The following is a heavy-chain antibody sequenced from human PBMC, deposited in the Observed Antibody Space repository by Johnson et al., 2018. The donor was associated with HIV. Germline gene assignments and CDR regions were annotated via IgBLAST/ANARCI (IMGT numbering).Heavy chain of an antibody. CDR2: ISYDGTDK. V-gene: IGHV3-30*18. Sequence: QVLLVESGGGVVQPGRSLRLSCAASGFTFSSYDMHWVRQAPGKGMDWVAFISYDGTDKYYADSVKGRFNISRDNSKNALYLQMNSLRSEDTAVYYCAKPPSMGADAFDIWGQGTMVTVSS. CDR1: GFTFSSYD. J-gene: IGHJ3*02. D-gene: IGHD3-16*01. CDR3: AKPPSMGADAFDI.